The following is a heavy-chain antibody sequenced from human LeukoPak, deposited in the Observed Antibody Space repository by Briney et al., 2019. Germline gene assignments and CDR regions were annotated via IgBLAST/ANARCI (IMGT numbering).Heavy chain of an antibody. CDR3: ARGGYYGSGNDFRFDP. CDR1: GFTFSSYG. CDR2: ISAGGGST. Sequence: GGSLRLSCAASGFTFSSYGMSWVRQAPGKGLEWVSAISAGGGSTYYADSVKGRFTISRDNSKNTLYLQMNSLRAEDTAVYYCARGGYYGSGNDFRFDPWGQGTLVTVSS. V-gene: IGHV3-23*01. J-gene: IGHJ5*02. D-gene: IGHD3-10*01.